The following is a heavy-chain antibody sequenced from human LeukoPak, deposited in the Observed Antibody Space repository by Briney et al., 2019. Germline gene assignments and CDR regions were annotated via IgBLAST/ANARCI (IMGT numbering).Heavy chain of an antibody. V-gene: IGHV3-7*01. CDR1: GFTFSRYW. CDR2: IQENGRGK. J-gene: IGHJ4*02. Sequence: GGSLRLSCVASGFTFSRYWMGWVRQAPGKGLEWVASIQENGRGKYYLDSVKGRFSISKDNAKSSVSLQMNSPGVGDMAVYYCARDAGGGFDYWGQGTRVTVSS. CDR3: ARDAGGGFDY. D-gene: IGHD2-8*02.